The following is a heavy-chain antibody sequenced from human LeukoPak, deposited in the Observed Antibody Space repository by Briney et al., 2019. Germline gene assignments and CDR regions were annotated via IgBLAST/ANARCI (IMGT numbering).Heavy chain of an antibody. J-gene: IGHJ4*02. CDR3: TRYGDSANKVDF. CDR1: GFTFSGHY. V-gene: IGHV3-11*01. CDR2: IGISGETS. Sequence: GGSLRLSCAASGFTFSGHYMSWIRQAPGKGLEWLLHIGISGETSYNADSVKGRFTISRDNGKSTLYLQMNSLRVEDTAVYYCTRYGDSANKVDFWGQGTLVTVSS. D-gene: IGHD7-27*01.